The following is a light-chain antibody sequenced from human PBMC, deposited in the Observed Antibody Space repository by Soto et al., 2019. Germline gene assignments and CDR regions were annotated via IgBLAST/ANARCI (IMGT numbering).Light chain of an antibody. V-gene: IGKV1-9*01. CDR2: AAS. CDR1: QAISFY. CDR3: QHPKWA. Sequence: IQLTQSPSSLSASVGDRVTITCRACQAISFYVAWYQQRPGRAPQLLIYAASALQTGVPSRFSGSGSGTDFTLTITNLQPEDSGTYYCQHPKWAFGQGTTVEI. J-gene: IGKJ1*01.